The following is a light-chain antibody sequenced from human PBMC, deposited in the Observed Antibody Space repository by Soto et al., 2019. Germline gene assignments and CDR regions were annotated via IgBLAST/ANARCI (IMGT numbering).Light chain of an antibody. CDR2: RDN. CDR3: QVWDRSTVV. CDR1: NIGNKN. V-gene: IGLV3-9*01. Sequence: SYELTQPLSVSVALGQTARITCGGNNIGNKNVHWYQQKPGQAPVVVIYRDNNRPSGIPERLSGSNSGNTATLTISRAQAGDEADYYCQVWDRSTVVFGGGTQLTVL. J-gene: IGLJ2*01.